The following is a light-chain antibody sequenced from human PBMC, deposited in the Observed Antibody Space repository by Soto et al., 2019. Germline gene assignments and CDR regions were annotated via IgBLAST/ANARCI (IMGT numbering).Light chain of an antibody. V-gene: IGLV1-44*01. CDR2: SNN. Sequence: QSVLTQPPSASGTPGQRVTISCSGSNSNIGRNTVNWYQQLPGAAPNLLIYSNNERPSGVPDRFSGSKSGTSASLAISGLQSEDEADYYCAAWDESPNVPVFCGGTKVTVL. CDR3: AAWDESPNVPV. CDR1: NSNIGRNT. J-gene: IGLJ2*01.